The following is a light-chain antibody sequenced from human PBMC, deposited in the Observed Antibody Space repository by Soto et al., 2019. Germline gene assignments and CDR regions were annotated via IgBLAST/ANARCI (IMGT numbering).Light chain of an antibody. V-gene: IGKV3-20*01. CDR2: AAS. CDR3: QQDGISTGT. CDR1: QSVSSSY. J-gene: IGKJ1*01. Sequence: EIVLTQSPGTLSLSPGERATLSCRASQSVSSSYLAWYQQKPGQAPRLLIYAASSRATGIPDMFSGSASRIDSTLTISRLQPEDVAVYYCQQDGISTGTFGQGTKVEIE.